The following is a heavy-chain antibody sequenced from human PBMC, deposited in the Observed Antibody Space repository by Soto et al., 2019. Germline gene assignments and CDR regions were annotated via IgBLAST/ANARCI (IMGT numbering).Heavy chain of an antibody. J-gene: IGHJ5*02. CDR1: GYTFTGYY. D-gene: IGHD4-4*01. CDR2: INPNNGGT. V-gene: IGHV1-2*02. CDR3: ARAYSNYFGFDP. Sequence: QVQLVQSGAEVKKPGASVKVSCKASGYTFTGYYMHWVRQAPGQGLEWMGWINPNNGGTNYAQKFQGRVTMTRDTSISTAYRELSRLRSDDTAVYYCARAYSNYFGFDPWGQGTLVTVSS.